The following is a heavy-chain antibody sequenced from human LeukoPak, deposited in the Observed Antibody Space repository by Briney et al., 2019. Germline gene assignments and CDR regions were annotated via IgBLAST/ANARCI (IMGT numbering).Heavy chain of an antibody. CDR2: INAGNGNT. V-gene: IGHV1-3*01. D-gene: IGHD3-3*01. CDR3: ARGKTYYDFWSGYSEPPRFDY. J-gene: IGHJ4*02. Sequence: ASVKVSCKASGYTFADYGVHWVRQAPGQRLEWMGWINAGNGNTKYSQNFQGRVTITRDTSASIAYMDLSGLRSEDTAVYYCARGKTYYDFWSGYSEPPRFDYWGQGTLVTVSS. CDR1: GYTFADYG.